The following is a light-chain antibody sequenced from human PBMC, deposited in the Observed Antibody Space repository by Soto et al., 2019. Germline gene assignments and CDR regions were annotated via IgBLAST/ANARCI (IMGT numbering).Light chain of an antibody. Sequence: VLTQSTGALSLSPGERATLSCRRTRQVVSSNLAWYQQKPGQAPRLLIYGASSRATGIPARFSGSGSGTEFTLTISRLESEDFAVYYCQQYGSSSWTFGQGTKVDIK. V-gene: IGKV3-20*01. CDR2: GAS. CDR1: RQVVSSN. CDR3: QQYGSSSWT. J-gene: IGKJ1*01.